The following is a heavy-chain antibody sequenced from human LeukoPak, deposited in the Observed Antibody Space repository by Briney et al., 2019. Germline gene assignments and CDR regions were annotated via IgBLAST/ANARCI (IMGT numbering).Heavy chain of an antibody. Sequence: PGGSLRLSCAASGFTFSSYWMSWVRQAPGKGLEWVANIKQDGSEKYYVDSVKGRFTISRDNAKNSLYLQMNSLRAEDTAVYYCARDQLFLYDTPGNWFDPWGQGTLVTVSS. D-gene: IGHD3-22*01. J-gene: IGHJ5*02. CDR2: IKQDGSEK. V-gene: IGHV3-7*01. CDR3: ARDQLFLYDTPGNWFDP. CDR1: GFTFSSYW.